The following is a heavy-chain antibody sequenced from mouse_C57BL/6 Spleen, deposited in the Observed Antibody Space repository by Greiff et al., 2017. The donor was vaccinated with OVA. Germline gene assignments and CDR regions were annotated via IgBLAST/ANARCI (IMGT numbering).Heavy chain of an antibody. Sequence: VKLQESGPGLVQPSQSLSITCTVSGFSLTSYGVHWVRQSPGKGLEWLGVIWRGGSTDYNAAFMSRLSITKDNSKSQVFFKMNSLQADDTAIYYCAKKGGDWYFDVWGTGTTVTVSS. J-gene: IGHJ1*03. CDR1: GFSLTSYG. V-gene: IGHV2-5*01. CDR3: AKKGGDWYFDV. CDR2: IWRGGST.